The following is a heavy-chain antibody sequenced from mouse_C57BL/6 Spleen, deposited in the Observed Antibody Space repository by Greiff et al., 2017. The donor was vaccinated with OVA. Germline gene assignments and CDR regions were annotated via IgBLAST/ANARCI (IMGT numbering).Heavy chain of an antibody. CDR1: GYSITSGYY. D-gene: IGHD2-4*01. CDR2: ISYDGSN. Sequence: ESGPGLVKPSQSLSLTCSVTGYSITSGYYWNWIRQFPGNKLEWMGYISYDGSNNYNPSLKNRISITRDTSKNQFFLKLNSVTTEDTATYYCARDSIYYDSSWFAYWGQGTLVTVSA. J-gene: IGHJ3*01. CDR3: ARDSIYYDSSWFAY. V-gene: IGHV3-6*01.